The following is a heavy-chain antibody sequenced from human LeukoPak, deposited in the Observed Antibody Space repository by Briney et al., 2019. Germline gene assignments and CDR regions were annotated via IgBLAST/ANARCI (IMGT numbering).Heavy chain of an antibody. Sequence: PGGSLRLSCAASGFTFSSYWMHWVRQAPGKGLGWVSRINTDETITTYADSVKGRFTISRDNAKNTLYLQMNSLRAEDTAVYYCARATYYYDSSGYRAVYYFDYWGQGTLVTVSS. J-gene: IGHJ4*02. CDR3: ARATYYYDSSGYRAVYYFDY. CDR1: GFTFSSYW. CDR2: INTDETIT. D-gene: IGHD3-22*01. V-gene: IGHV3-74*01.